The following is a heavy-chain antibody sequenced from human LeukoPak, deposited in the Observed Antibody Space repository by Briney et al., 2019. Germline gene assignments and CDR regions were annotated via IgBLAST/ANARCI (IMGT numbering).Heavy chain of an antibody. J-gene: IGHJ4*02. Sequence: GGSLRLSCAASGFTFSSYEMNWVRQAPGKGLEWVSVIYSAGSTYYADSVKGRFTISRDNSKNTVYLQMNSLRAEDTAVYYCTRGADDGGAWYYFDCWGQGTLVTVSS. CDR2: IYSAGST. CDR3: TRGADDGGAWYYFDC. D-gene: IGHD4-23*01. CDR1: GFTFSSYE. V-gene: IGHV3-53*01.